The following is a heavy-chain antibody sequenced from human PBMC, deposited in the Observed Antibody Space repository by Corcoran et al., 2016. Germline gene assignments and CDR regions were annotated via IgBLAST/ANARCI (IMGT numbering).Heavy chain of an antibody. CDR2: IKQDGSEK. Sequence: EVQLVESGGGLVQPGGSLRLSCAASGFTFSSYWMSWVRQAPGKGLEWVANIKQDGSEKYYVDSVKGRFTISRDNAKNSLYRQMNSLRAEDTAVCYWARGIAVAGYWDFDLWGRGTRVTGSA. D-gene: IGHD6-19*01. V-gene: IGHV3-7*04. CDR1: GFTFSSYW. J-gene: IGHJ2*01. CDR3: ARGIAVAGYWDFDL.